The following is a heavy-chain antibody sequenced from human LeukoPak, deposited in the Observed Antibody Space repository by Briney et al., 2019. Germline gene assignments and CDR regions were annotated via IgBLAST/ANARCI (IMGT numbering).Heavy chain of an antibody. V-gene: IGHV1-18*04. J-gene: IGHJ3*02. Sequence: ASVKVSCKASGYTFTSYGISWVRQAPGQGLEWMGWISVNNGNTNYAQKLQGRVTMTTDTSTSTAYMELRSLRSDDTAAYYCARWLPGYCSSTTCEGSAFDIWGQGTVVTVSS. CDR1: GYTFTSYG. CDR3: ARWLPGYCSSTTCEGSAFDI. CDR2: ISVNNGNT. D-gene: IGHD2-2*01.